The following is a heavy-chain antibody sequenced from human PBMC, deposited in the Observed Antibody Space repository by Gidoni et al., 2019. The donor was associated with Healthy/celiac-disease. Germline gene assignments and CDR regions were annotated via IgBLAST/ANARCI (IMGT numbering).Heavy chain of an antibody. CDR1: GFTFSSYG. CDR3: AREEGPSGSPVDY. J-gene: IGHJ4*02. CDR2: IWYDGSNK. D-gene: IGHD3-22*01. V-gene: IGHV3-33*01. Sequence: QVQLVESGGGVVQPGRSLRLSCAASGFTFSSYGMNWVRQAPGKGLEWVAVIWYDGSNKYYADSVKGRFTISRDNSKNTLYLQMNSLRAEDTAVYYCAREEGPSGSPVDYWGQGTLVTVSS.